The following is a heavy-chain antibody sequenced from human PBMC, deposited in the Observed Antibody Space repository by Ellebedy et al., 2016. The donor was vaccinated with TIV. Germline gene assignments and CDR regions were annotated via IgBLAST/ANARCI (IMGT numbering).Heavy chain of an antibody. V-gene: IGHV4-31*03. D-gene: IGHD3-10*01. CDR1: GGSISSGGYY. CDR2: IYYSGST. Sequence: MPSETLSLTCTVSGGSISSGGYYWSWLLQHPGKGLEWIGYIYYSGSTYYNPSLKSRVTISVDTSKNQFSLKLSSVTAADTAVYYCARQDYYGSGRSFDYWGQGTLVTVSS. CDR3: ARQDYYGSGRSFDY. J-gene: IGHJ4*02.